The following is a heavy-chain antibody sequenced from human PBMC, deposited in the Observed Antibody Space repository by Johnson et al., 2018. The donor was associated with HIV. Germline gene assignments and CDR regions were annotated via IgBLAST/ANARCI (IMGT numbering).Heavy chain of an antibody. Sequence: QVQLVESGGGVVQPGRSLRLSCAASGFTFSSYAMHWVRQAPAKGLQWVAVISYDGSDKDYADSVKGRFTISRYSSKNTLYLQMNSLRAEDTAVYYCARDKVDDAFDIWGQGTGVTISS. D-gene: IGHD1-26*01. CDR1: GFTFSSYA. V-gene: IGHV3-30*04. CDR3: ARDKVDDAFDI. CDR2: ISYDGSDK. J-gene: IGHJ3*02.